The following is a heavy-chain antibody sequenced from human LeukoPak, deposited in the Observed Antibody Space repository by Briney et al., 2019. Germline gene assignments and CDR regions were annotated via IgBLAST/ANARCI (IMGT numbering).Heavy chain of an antibody. CDR3: ARDPGVGGYNYGYYYYYGMDV. CDR1: GFDFSSNW. Sequence: GGSLRLSCAASGFDFSSNWMHWVRHAPGQGLEWVSSISSSGGSTYYADSVKGRFTISRDNSKNTLYLQMNSLRAEDTAVYYCARDPGVGGYNYGYYYYYGMDVWGQGTTVTVSS. CDR2: ISSSGGST. J-gene: IGHJ6*02. D-gene: IGHD5-18*01. V-gene: IGHV3-23*01.